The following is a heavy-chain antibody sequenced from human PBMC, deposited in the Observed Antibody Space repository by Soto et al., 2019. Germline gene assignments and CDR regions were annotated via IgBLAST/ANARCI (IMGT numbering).Heavy chain of an antibody. Sequence: QVQLVESGGGLVKPGGSLRLSCAASGFTFSDYYMSWIRQAPGKGLEWVSYISSSSSYTNYADSVKGRFTISRDNAKNFLYLQMNSLRAEDTAVYYCARAVVVPAAAHWYFDLWGRGTLVTVSS. D-gene: IGHD2-2*01. J-gene: IGHJ2*01. V-gene: IGHV3-11*05. CDR2: ISSSSSYT. CDR1: GFTFSDYY. CDR3: ARAVVVPAAAHWYFDL.